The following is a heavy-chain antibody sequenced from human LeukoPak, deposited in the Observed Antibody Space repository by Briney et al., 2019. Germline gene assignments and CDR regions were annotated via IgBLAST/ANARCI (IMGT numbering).Heavy chain of an antibody. Sequence: ASVKVSCKASGYTFTSYGISWVRQAPGQGLEWMGWISAYNGNTNYAQKLQGRVTMTTDTSTSTAYMELRSLRSDDTAVYYCARALLTNYGSGSYYGFDYWGQGTLVNVSS. CDR1: GYTFTSYG. J-gene: IGHJ4*02. CDR3: ARALLTNYGSGSYYGFDY. CDR2: ISAYNGNT. D-gene: IGHD3-10*01. V-gene: IGHV1-18*01.